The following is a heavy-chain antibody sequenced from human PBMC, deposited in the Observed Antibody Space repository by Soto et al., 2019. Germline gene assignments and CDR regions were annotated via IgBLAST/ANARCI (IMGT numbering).Heavy chain of an antibody. CDR2: IYWDDDK. Sequence: QITLKESGPTLVKPTQTLTLTCTFSGFSLSTSGVGVGWIRQPPGKALEWLALIYWDDDKRYSPSLKSRLTITKHTSKNQVVLTMTNRDPVDTATYYCADYFYGSAVDPWGQGTLVTVSS. J-gene: IGHJ5*02. V-gene: IGHV2-5*02. D-gene: IGHD3-10*01. CDR3: ADYFYGSAVDP. CDR1: GFSLSTSGVG.